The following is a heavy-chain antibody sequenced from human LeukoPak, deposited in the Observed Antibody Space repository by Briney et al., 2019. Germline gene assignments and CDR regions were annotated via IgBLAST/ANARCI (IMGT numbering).Heavy chain of an antibody. J-gene: IGHJ5*02. CDR1: GYSISSGYY. CDR2: IYFSGST. Sequence: SETLSLTCTVSGYSISSGYYWGWIRPPPGKGLEWIGRIYFSGSTYYNPSLKRRVTISVDTSKNQFSLKLSSVTAADTAVYYCARRYSSSSRFDPWGQGTLVTVSS. V-gene: IGHV4-38-2*02. CDR3: ARRYSSSSRFDP. D-gene: IGHD6-6*01.